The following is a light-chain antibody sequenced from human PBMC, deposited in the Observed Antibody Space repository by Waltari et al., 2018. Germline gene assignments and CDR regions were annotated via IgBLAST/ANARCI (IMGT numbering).Light chain of an antibody. J-gene: IGLJ2*01. CDR2: GNN. Sequence: QSVLTQPPAVSGAPGQRITIPSPWPSPNTGAGYHAPLYLQLPGPAPKLLILGNNNRPSGVPDRFSAPKSDTSASLAITGLQAEDEADYYCQSYDSSLSGVIFGGGTKLTVL. CDR3: QSYDSSLSGVI. CDR1: SPNTGAGYH. V-gene: IGLV1-40*01.